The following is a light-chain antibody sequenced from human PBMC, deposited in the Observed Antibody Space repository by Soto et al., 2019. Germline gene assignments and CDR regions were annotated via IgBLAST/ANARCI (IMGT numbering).Light chain of an antibody. J-gene: IGKJ4*01. CDR3: QQFSSYPLT. CDR1: QSLLHSNGYNY. CDR2: LGS. Sequence: DIVITQSPLSLPVTPGEPASISCSSSQSLLHSNGYNYLDWYLQKPGQSPQLLIYLGSNRASGVPDRFSGGGSGTDFTLTISRLEPEDFAVYYCQQFSSYPLTFGGGTKVDI. V-gene: IGKV2-28*01.